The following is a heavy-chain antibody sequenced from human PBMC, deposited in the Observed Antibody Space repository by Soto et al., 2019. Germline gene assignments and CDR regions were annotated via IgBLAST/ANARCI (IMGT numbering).Heavy chain of an antibody. CDR3: ARIRGYWYGLDV. J-gene: IGHJ6*02. Sequence: PGGSLRLSCAASGFPLSTYGMTWVRQAPGKGLEWVSAITGTGGTTYYVDSVKGRFTSSRDNSKNMLYLQVNSLRVEDTAVYYCARIRGYWYGLDVWGQGTTVTVSS. CDR2: ITGTGGTT. V-gene: IGHV3-23*01. CDR1: GFPLSTYG.